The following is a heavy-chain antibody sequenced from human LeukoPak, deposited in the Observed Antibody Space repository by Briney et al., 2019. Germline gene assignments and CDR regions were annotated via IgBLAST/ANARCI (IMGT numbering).Heavy chain of an antibody. Sequence: PSETLSLTCTVSGASISSYYWSWIRQPPGKGLEWLGYIYYSGSTNYNPSLKSRVTISVDTSKNQFSLKLSSVTAADTAVYYCARETVVTAIRSIFDYWGQGTLVTVSS. V-gene: IGHV4-59*12. CDR3: ARETVVTAIRSIFDY. CDR2: IYYSGST. CDR1: GASISSYY. J-gene: IGHJ4*02. D-gene: IGHD2-21*02.